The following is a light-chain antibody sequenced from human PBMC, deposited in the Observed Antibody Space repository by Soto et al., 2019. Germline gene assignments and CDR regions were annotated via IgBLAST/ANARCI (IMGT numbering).Light chain of an antibody. CDR1: QSVASRN. Sequence: EIVLTQSPGTLSLSPGERATLSCRASQSVASRNLAWYQQKSGQAPRLLIYGASSRAIHTPDRFSGSGSGTDFTLTISGLEPEDFAVYYCQQYGTSPPWTSGQGTKVEIK. V-gene: IGKV3-20*01. CDR2: GAS. CDR3: QQYGTSPPWT. J-gene: IGKJ1*01.